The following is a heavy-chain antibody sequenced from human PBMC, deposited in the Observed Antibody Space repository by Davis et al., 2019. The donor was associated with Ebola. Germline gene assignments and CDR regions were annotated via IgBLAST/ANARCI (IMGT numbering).Heavy chain of an antibody. V-gene: IGHV1-69*13. CDR3: AATVVTPGKFDY. CDR2: IIPIFGTA. CDR1: GYTFTSYY. J-gene: IGHJ4*02. D-gene: IGHD4-23*01. Sequence: SVKVSCKASGYTFTSYYMHWVRQAPGQGLEWMGGIIPIFGTANYAQKFQGRVTITADESTSTAYMELSSLRSEDTAVYYCAATVVTPGKFDYWGQGTLVTVSS.